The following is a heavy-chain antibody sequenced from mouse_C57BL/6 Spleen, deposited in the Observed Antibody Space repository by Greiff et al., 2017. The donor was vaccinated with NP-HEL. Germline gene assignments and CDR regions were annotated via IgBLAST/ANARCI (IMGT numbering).Heavy chain of an antibody. Sequence: QVQLQQSGAELVRPGASVKLSCKASGYTFTDYYINWVKQRPGQGLEWIARIYPGSGNTYYNEKFKGKATLTADKSSSTAYMQLSSLTSEDSAVYFCARRGYETYCDYWGQGTTLTVSS. CDR2: IYPGSGNT. CDR3: ARRGYETYCDY. J-gene: IGHJ2*01. V-gene: IGHV1-76*01. D-gene: IGHD2-3*01. CDR1: GYTFTDYY.